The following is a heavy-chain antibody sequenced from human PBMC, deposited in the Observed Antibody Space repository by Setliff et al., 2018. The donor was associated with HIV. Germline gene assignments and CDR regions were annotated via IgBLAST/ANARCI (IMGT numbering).Heavy chain of an antibody. CDR3: ARGVNFDY. V-gene: IGHV4-34*01. J-gene: IGHJ4*02. Sequence: SETLSLTCAVYGGSVSGYYWSWIRQSPGKGLEWIGEINHSGSTHYNPPLKSRVTISADTSRNKFSLKLTSVTAADTAIYYCARGVNFDYWGQGTQVTVSS. CDR1: GGSVSGYY. CDR2: INHSGST.